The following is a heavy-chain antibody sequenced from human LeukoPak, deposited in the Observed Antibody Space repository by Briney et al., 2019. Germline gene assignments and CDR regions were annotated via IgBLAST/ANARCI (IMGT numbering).Heavy chain of an antibody. J-gene: IGHJ4*02. V-gene: IGHV3-23*01. CDR2: IRASDGST. CDR1: GFTLSTYA. CDR3: AKDVYGDYGGPDY. Sequence: GGSLRLSCAASGFTLSTYAMSWVRQAPGKGLEWVSSIRASDGSTYYADSVKGRFAISRDNSKNTLYLQMNSLRAEDSAMYYCAKDVYGDYGGPDYWGQGTLVTVSS. D-gene: IGHD4-17*01.